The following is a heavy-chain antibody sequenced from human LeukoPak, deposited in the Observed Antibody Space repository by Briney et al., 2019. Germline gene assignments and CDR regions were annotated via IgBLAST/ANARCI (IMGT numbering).Heavy chain of an antibody. CDR2: ISGSGGST. CDR3: AKDSSGYYNIYYFDY. J-gene: IGHJ4*02. V-gene: IGHV3-23*01. CDR1: GFTFSSYA. D-gene: IGHD3-22*01. Sequence: PGGSLRLSCAASGFTFSSYAMSWVRQAPGKGLEWVSAISGSGGSTYYADSVKGRFTISRDNSKNTLYLQMNSLRAEDTAVYYCAKDSSGYYNIYYFDYWGQGTLVTVSS.